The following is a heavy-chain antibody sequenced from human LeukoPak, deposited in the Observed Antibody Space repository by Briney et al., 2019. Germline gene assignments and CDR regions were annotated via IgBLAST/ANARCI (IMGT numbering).Heavy chain of an antibody. CDR3: ARETPRVDY. D-gene: IGHD2-15*01. J-gene: IGHJ4*02. CDR2: IYHSGST. Sequence: PSETLSLTCTVSGYSISSGYYWGWIRQPPGKGLEWIGSIYHSGSTYYNPSLKSRVTISVDTSKNQFSLKLSSVTAADTAVYYCARETPRVDYWGQGTLVTVSS. V-gene: IGHV4-38-2*02. CDR1: GYSISSGYY.